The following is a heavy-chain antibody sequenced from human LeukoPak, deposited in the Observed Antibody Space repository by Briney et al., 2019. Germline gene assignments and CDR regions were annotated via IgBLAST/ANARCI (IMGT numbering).Heavy chain of an antibody. J-gene: IGHJ3*02. D-gene: IGHD3-22*01. Sequence: ASVKVSCKASGYTFTGYYMHWVRQAPGQGLEWMGWINPNSGGTNYAQKFQGRVTMTGDTSISTAYMELSRLGSDDTAVYYCARAQKEYYYDSRGAFDIWGQGTMVTVSS. CDR2: INPNSGGT. CDR1: GYTFTGYY. V-gene: IGHV1-2*02. CDR3: ARAQKEYYYDSRGAFDI.